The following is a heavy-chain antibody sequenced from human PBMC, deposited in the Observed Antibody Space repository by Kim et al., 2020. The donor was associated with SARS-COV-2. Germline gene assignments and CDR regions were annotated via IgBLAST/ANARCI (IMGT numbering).Heavy chain of an antibody. D-gene: IGHD3-22*01. CDR1: GGSISSYY. Sequence: SETLSLTCTVSGGSISSYYWSWIRQPPGKGLEWIGYIYYSGSTNYNPSLKSRVTISVDTSKNQFSLKLSSVTAADTAVYYCARDLYDSSGSGAPAGWFDPWGQGTLVTVSS. CDR3: ARDLYDSSGSGAPAGWFDP. CDR2: IYYSGST. V-gene: IGHV4-59*01. J-gene: IGHJ5*02.